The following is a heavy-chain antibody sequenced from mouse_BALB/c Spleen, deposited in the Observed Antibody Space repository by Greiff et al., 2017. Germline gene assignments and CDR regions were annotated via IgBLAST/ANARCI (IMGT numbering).Heavy chain of an antibody. D-gene: IGHD1-1*01. CDR2: INPYNDGT. V-gene: IGHV1-14*01. CDR1: GYTFTSYV. J-gene: IGHJ4*01. Sequence: EVQLQQSGPELVKPGASVKMSCKASGYTFTSYVMHWVKQKPGQGLEWIGYINPYNDGTKYNEKFKGKATLTSDKSSSTAYMELSSLTSEDSTVYYCARVYYEDAMDYWGQGTSVTVSS. CDR3: ARVYYEDAMDY.